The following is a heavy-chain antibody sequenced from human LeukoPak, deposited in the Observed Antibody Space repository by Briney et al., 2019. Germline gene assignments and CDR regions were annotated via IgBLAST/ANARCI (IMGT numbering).Heavy chain of an antibody. CDR3: ARSPGEWSSSWYNYFDY. Sequence: ASVKVSCKASGYTFTGYYMHWVRQAPGQGLEWMGWINPNSGGTNYAQEFQGRVTMTRDTSISTAYMELSRLRSDDTAVYYCARSPGEWSSSWYNYFDYWGQGTLVTVSS. J-gene: IGHJ4*02. V-gene: IGHV1-2*02. D-gene: IGHD6-13*01. CDR2: INPNSGGT. CDR1: GYTFTGYY.